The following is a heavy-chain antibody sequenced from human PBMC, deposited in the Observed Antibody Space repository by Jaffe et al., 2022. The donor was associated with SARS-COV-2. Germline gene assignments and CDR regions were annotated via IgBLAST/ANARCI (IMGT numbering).Heavy chain of an antibody. V-gene: IGHV4-34*01. Sequence: QVQLQQWGAGLLKPSETLSLTCAVYGGSFSGYYWSWIRQPPGKGLEWIGEINHSGSTNYNPSLKSRVTISVDTSKNQFSLKLSSVTAADTAVYYCAALRCTSCYSGSSWYRVPRWFDPWGQGTLVTVSS. D-gene: IGHD2-2*01. CDR2: INHSGST. CDR3: AALRCTSCYSGSSWYRVPRWFDP. J-gene: IGHJ5*02. CDR1: GGSFSGYY.